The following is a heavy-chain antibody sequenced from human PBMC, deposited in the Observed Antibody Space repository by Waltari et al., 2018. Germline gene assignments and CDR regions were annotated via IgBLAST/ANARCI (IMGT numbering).Heavy chain of an antibody. CDR2: ISWNSGSI. D-gene: IGHD1-26*01. V-gene: IGHV3-9*01. J-gene: IGHJ4*02. CDR3: AKASVGYFDY. Sequence: EVQLVESGGGLVQPGRSLRLSCAASGFTFDDYAMHWVRQAPGKGLEWVSGISWNSGSIGYADSVKGRFTISRDNAKNSLYLQMNSLRAEDTALYYCAKASVGYFDYWGQGTLVIVSS. CDR1: GFTFDDYA.